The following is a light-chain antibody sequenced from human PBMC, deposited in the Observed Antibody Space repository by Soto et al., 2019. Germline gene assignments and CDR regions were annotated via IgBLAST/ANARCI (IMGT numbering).Light chain of an antibody. J-gene: IGKJ3*01. CDR3: QQSYSVPLT. V-gene: IGKV1-39*01. CDR2: GTS. Sequence: DIQMTQSPSSLSASVGDRVTITCRASQTISSYLTWYQHKPGKAPQLLIYGTSTLQTGVPSRFSGSGSGTVFTLTISSLQPEDFATYYCQQSYSVPLTFGPGTRVDLK. CDR1: QTISSY.